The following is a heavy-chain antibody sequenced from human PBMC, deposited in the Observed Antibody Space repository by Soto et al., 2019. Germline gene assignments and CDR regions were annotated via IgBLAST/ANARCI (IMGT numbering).Heavy chain of an antibody. CDR3: AITMIVGYGPLDY. CDR2: ISYDGSNK. CDR1: GFTFSSYA. Sequence: PGGSLRLSCAASGFTFSSYAMHWVRQAPGKGLEWVAVISYDGSNKYYADSVKGRFTISRDNSKNTLYLQMNSLRAEDTAVYYCAITMIVGYGPLDYWGQGTLVTVSS. J-gene: IGHJ4*02. D-gene: IGHD3-22*01. V-gene: IGHV3-30-3*01.